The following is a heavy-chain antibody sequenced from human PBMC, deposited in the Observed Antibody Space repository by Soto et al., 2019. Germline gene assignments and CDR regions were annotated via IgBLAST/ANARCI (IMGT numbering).Heavy chain of an antibody. CDR1: GGTFSSYA. Sequence: SVKVSCKASGGTFSSYAISWVRQAPGQGLEWMGGIIPIFGTANYAQKFQGRVTITADKSTSTAYMELSSLRSEDTAVYYCARESERDCSGGSCYSDFDYWGQGTLVTVSS. D-gene: IGHD2-15*01. CDR2: IIPIFGTA. J-gene: IGHJ4*02. V-gene: IGHV1-69*06. CDR3: ARESERDCSGGSCYSDFDY.